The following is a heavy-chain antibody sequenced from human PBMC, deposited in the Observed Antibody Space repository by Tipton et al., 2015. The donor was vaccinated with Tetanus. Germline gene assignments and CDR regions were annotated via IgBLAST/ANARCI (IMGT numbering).Heavy chain of an antibody. CDR1: GFTFSSYS. J-gene: IGHJ4*02. D-gene: IGHD2/OR15-2a*01. CDR3: ARDERMTGVFDY. Sequence: SLRLSCAASGFTFSSYSMNWVRQAPGKGLEWVSSISSSSSYIYYADSVKGRFTISRDNAKNSLYLQMNRLRAEDTAVYYCARDERMTGVFDYWGQGTLVTVSS. V-gene: IGHV3-21*01. CDR2: ISSSSSYI.